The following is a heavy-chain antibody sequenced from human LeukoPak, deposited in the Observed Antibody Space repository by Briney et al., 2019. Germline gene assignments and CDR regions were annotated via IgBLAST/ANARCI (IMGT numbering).Heavy chain of an antibody. CDR3: AKGGYSYGQSEFDY. V-gene: IGHV3-23*01. CDR1: GFTFISYA. CDR2: ISGSGGST. Sequence: GGSLRLSCAASGFTFISYAMSWVRQAPGKGLEWVSAISGSGGSTYYADSVKGRFTISRDNSKNTLYLQMNSLRAEDTAVYYCAKGGYSYGQSEFDYWGQGTLVTVSS. J-gene: IGHJ4*02. D-gene: IGHD5-18*01.